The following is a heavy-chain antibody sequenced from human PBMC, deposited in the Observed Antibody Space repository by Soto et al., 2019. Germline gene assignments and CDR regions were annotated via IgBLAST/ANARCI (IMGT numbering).Heavy chain of an antibody. D-gene: IGHD3-10*01. V-gene: IGHV4-34*01. Sequence: SETLSLTSAVYGGFFSGYYWSLIRQPPGRGLEWIGEINHSGSTNYNPSLKSRVTISVDTSKNQFSLKLSSVTAADTAVYYCARGRVRYGSGSYFSLSYYYGMDVWGQGTTVT. J-gene: IGHJ6*02. CDR1: GGFFSGYY. CDR2: INHSGST. CDR3: ARGRVRYGSGSYFSLSYYYGMDV.